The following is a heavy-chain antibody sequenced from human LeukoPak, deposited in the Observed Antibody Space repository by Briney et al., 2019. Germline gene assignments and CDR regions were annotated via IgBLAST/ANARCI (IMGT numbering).Heavy chain of an antibody. J-gene: IGHJ4*02. D-gene: IGHD6-19*01. Sequence: ASVKVSCKVSGYTLTELSMHWVRQAPGKGLEWMGGFDPEDGETIYAQKFQGRVTMTEDTSTDTAYMELGSLRSEDTAVYYCATDLRGGNYEWLVLRWGQGTLVAVSS. CDR3: ATDLRGGNYEWLVLR. CDR2: FDPEDGET. V-gene: IGHV1-24*01. CDR1: GYTLTELS.